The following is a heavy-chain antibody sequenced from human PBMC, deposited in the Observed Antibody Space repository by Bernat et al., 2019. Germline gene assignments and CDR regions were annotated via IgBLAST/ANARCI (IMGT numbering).Heavy chain of an antibody. V-gene: IGHV3-15*07. CDR2: IKKKDDGGTT. Sequence: EVQLVDSGGGLIKPGGSFRLSCVASGFSFSDAWMNWVRQTPEKGLERVGRIKKKDDGGTTDYAAPVKGRFTISRDDSKNTVYLQMNSLKAEDTAVYYCAKDYWNYLDYWGQGTLVTVSS. D-gene: IGHD1-1*01. J-gene: IGHJ4*02. CDR1: GFSFSDAW. CDR3: AKDYWNYLDY.